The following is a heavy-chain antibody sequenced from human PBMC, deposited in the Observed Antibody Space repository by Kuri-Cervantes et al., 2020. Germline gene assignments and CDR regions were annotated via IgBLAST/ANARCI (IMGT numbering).Heavy chain of an antibody. CDR3: ARARGDYYFDY. D-gene: IGHD2-21*02. Sequence: SETLSLTCAAYGGSFSGYYWSWIRQPPGKGLEWIGSIYYSGSTYYNPSLKSRVTISVDTSKNQFSLKLSSVTAADTAVYYCARARGDYYFDYWGQGTLVTVSS. CDR2: IYYSGST. V-gene: IGHV4-34*01. J-gene: IGHJ4*02. CDR1: GGSFSGYY.